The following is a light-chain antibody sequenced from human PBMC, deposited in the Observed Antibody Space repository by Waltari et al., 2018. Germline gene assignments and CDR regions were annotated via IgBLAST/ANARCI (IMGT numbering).Light chain of an antibody. V-gene: IGKV1-39*01. CDR2: AAS. Sequence: IQMTHSPSSLSASVGDRVTITCRASQSISSHLNWYQQKPGKAAKLLIYAASSLQSGVPSRFSGSGSGTDFTLTISSLQPEDFATYYCQQSYSTPLTFGGGTKVEIK. J-gene: IGKJ4*01. CDR3: QQSYSTPLT. CDR1: QSISSH.